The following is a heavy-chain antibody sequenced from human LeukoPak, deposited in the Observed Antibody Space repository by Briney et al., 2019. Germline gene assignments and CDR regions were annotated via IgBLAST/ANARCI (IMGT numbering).Heavy chain of an antibody. Sequence: SETLSLTCTVSGGSISSGSYYWSWIRQPAGKGLEWIGRIYTSGSTNYNPSLKSRVTISVDTSKNQFSLKLSSVTAADTAVYYCARGDEKYGSGSVDYWGQGTLVTVSS. CDR3: ARGDEKYGSGSVDY. CDR2: IYTSGST. D-gene: IGHD3-10*01. J-gene: IGHJ4*02. CDR1: GGSISSGSYY. V-gene: IGHV4-61*02.